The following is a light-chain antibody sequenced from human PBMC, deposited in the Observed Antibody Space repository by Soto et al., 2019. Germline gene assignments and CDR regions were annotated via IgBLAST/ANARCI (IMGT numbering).Light chain of an antibody. CDR3: TSFTSGSTPYV. Sequence: QSALTQPTSVSGSPGQSITISCTGTSNEVGGFNYVSWYQQLPGKAPKLVIYDVTHRTSGVSDRFSGSRSGNTASLTISGLQAEDEADYYCTSFTSGSTPYVLGTGTKVT. V-gene: IGLV2-14*03. J-gene: IGLJ1*01. CDR2: DVT. CDR1: SNEVGGFNY.